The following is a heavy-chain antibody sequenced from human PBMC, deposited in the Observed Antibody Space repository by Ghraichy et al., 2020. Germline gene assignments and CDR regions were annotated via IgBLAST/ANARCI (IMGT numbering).Heavy chain of an antibody. Sequence: ASVKVSCKASGYKFASYGLNWVRQAPGQGLEWMAWISPHNGNTDFAEKFRGRVSMTADIPTSTVYMELKNLRSDDTAQYYCAKDFYDSRGYHFYYAMDLWGQETTFIVSS. CDR1: GYKFASYG. D-gene: IGHD3-22*01. V-gene: IGHV1-18*01. CDR3: AKDFYDSRGYHFYYAMDL. CDR2: ISPHNGNT. J-gene: IGHJ6*02.